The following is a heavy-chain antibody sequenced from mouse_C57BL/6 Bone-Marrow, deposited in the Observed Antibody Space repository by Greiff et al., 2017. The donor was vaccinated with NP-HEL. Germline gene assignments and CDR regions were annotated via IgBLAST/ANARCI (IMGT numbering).Heavy chain of an antibody. V-gene: IGHV1-59*01. J-gene: IGHJ3*01. CDR2: IDPSDSYT. Sequence: QVQLQQPGAELVRPGTSVKLSCKASGYTFTSYWMHWVKQRPGQGLEWIGVIDPSDSYTNYNQKFMGKATLTVDTSSSTAYMQLSSLTSEDSAVYYCARRGDYSNGFAYWGQGTLVTVSA. CDR3: ARRGDYSNGFAY. CDR1: GYTFTSYW. D-gene: IGHD2-5*01.